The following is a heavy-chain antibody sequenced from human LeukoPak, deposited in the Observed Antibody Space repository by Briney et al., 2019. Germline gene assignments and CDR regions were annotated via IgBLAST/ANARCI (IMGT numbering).Heavy chain of an antibody. V-gene: IGHV3-21*01. D-gene: IGHD3-9*01. Sequence: PGGSLRLSCAASGFTFSSYSMNWVRQAPGKGLEWVSSISSSSSYIYYADSVKGRFTISRDNAKNSLYLQMNSLRAEDTAVYYCARDGEGILTGYLVYYYMDVWGKGTTVTISS. CDR1: GFTFSSYS. CDR2: ISSSSSYI. J-gene: IGHJ6*03. CDR3: ARDGEGILTGYLVYYYMDV.